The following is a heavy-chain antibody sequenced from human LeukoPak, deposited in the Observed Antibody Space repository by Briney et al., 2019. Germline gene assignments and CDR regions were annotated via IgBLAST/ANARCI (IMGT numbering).Heavy chain of an antibody. Sequence: SETLSLTCTVSGGSISSSSYYWGWIRQPPGKGLEWIGSIYYSGKTYYNPSLKSRVTISVDTSKNQFSLKMSSVTAADTAVYYCARDPADHYFDYWGQGTLVTVSS. CDR3: ARDPADHYFDY. V-gene: IGHV4-39*07. D-gene: IGHD3-10*01. J-gene: IGHJ4*02. CDR1: GGSISSSSYY. CDR2: IYYSGKT.